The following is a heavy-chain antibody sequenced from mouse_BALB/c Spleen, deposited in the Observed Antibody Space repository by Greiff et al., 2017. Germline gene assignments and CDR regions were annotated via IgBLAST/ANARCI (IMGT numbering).Heavy chain of an antibody. CDR3: ARDITDGYFDV. CDR2: IRNKANGYTT. Sequence: VQLKESGGGLVQPGGSLRLSCATSGFTFTDYYMSWVRQPPGKALEWLGFIRNKANGYTTEYSASVKGRFTISRDNSQSILYLQMNTLRAEDSATYYCARDITDGYFDVWGAGTTVTVSS. V-gene: IGHV7-3*02. J-gene: IGHJ1*01. CDR1: GFTFTDYY. D-gene: IGHD4-1*01.